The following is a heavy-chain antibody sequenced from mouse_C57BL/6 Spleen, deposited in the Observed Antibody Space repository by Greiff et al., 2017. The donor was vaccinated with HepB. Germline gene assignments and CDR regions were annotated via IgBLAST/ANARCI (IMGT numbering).Heavy chain of an antibody. V-gene: IGHV1-39*01. CDR3: ARGDHYASSSAWFAY. J-gene: IGHJ3*01. CDR1: GYSFTDYN. Sequence: VQLKESGPELVKPGASVKISCKASGYSFTDYNMNWVKQSNGKSLEWIGVINPNYGTTSYNQKFKGKATLTVDQSSSTAYMQLNSLTSEDSAVYYCARGDHYASSSAWFAYWGQGTLVTVSA. D-gene: IGHD1-1*01. CDR2: INPNYGTT.